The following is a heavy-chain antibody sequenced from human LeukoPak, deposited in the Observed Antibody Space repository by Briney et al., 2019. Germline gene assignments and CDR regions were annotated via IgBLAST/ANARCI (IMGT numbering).Heavy chain of an antibody. CDR3: ARAHSWTGCYTTHYYYYGMDV. D-gene: IGHD3/OR15-3a*01. V-gene: IGHV4-59*02. CDR1: GASVSSHY. Sequence: PSETLSLTCTVSGASVSSHYWSWIRQPPGKGLEWIGYVSYSGGTNYNPSLKSRVTISVDASKNQFSLKLSSVTAADTAVYYCARAHSWTGCYTTHYYYYGMDVWGQGTTVTVSS. J-gene: IGHJ6*02. CDR2: VSYSGGT.